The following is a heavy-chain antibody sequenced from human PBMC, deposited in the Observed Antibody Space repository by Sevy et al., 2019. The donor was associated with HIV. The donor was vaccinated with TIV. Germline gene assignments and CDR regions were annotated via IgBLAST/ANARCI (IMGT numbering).Heavy chain of an antibody. V-gene: IGHV3-30*03. Sequence: GGSLRLSCAASGFTFSDFAMAWVRQAPGKGLEWVALTLFDGRNQYYADSVKGRFTNSRDNSKNMLFLQMSSLRDEDTAVYYCASRGGDFWSGYNFDYWGQGTLVTVSS. D-gene: IGHD3-3*01. CDR1: GFTFSDFA. CDR2: TLFDGRNQ. CDR3: ASRGGDFWSGYNFDY. J-gene: IGHJ4*02.